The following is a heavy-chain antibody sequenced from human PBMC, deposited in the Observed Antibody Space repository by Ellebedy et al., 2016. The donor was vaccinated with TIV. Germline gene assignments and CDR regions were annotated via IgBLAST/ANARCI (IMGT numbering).Heavy chain of an antibody. CDR2: IYYSGST. CDR3: ARDEGGIVGANYGMDV. D-gene: IGHD1-26*01. Sequence: SETLSLTXTVSGGSVSSGSYYWSWIRQPPGKGLEWIGYIYYSGSTNYNPSLKSRVTISVDTSKNQFSLKLSSVTAADTAVYYCARDEGGIVGANYGMDVWGQGTTVTVSS. CDR1: GGSVSSGSYY. J-gene: IGHJ6*02. V-gene: IGHV4-61*01.